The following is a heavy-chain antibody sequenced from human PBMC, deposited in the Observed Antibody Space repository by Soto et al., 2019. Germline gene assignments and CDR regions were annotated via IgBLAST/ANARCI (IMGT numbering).Heavy chain of an antibody. D-gene: IGHD3-10*01. CDR3: ARLGNYYGSGSYFHYYYMDV. J-gene: IGHJ6*03. V-gene: IGHV4-34*01. CDR1: GGSFSGYY. Sequence: SETLSLTCAVYGGSFSGYYWSWIRQPPGKGLEWIGEINHSGSTNYNPSLKSRVTISVDTSKNQFSLKLSSVTAADTAVYYCARLGNYYGSGSYFHYYYMDVWGKGTTVTVS. CDR2: INHSGST.